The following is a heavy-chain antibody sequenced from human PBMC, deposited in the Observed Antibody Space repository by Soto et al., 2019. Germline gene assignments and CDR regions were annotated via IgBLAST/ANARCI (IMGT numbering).Heavy chain of an antibody. CDR1: EFTFSRSA. CDR3: AAGRQVLKYRYFDY. Sequence: QKHLVQSGPEVKKPGTSVKVSCKASEFTFSRSAVQWVRQARGQRLEGIGWIVVGSGNTNYAQKLQERVTITRDTSTSTAYMELSSLRSDDTAMYYCAAGRQVLKYRYFDYWGQGTLVTVSS. D-gene: IGHD3-16*02. J-gene: IGHJ4*02. V-gene: IGHV1-58*01. CDR2: IVVGSGNT.